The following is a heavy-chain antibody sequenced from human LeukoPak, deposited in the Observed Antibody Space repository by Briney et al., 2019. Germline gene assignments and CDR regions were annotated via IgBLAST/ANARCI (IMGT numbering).Heavy chain of an antibody. CDR2: IYYSGST. D-gene: IGHD3-3*01. Sequence: PSETLSLTCTVSGGSTSSSSYYWGWIRQPPGKGLEWIGSIYYSGSTYYNPSLKSRVTISVDTSKNQFSLKLSSVTAADTAVYYCARHSPVRSIFGVASPLYYMDVWGKGTTVTVSS. V-gene: IGHV4-39*01. J-gene: IGHJ6*03. CDR1: GGSTSSSSYY. CDR3: ARHSPVRSIFGVASPLYYMDV.